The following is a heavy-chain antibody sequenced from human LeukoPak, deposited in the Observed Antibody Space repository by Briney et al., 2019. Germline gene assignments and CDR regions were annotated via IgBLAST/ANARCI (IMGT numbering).Heavy chain of an antibody. J-gene: IGHJ4*02. CDR3: AGYCSGGSCYGGYYFDY. CDR1: GGTFSSYA. D-gene: IGHD2-15*01. CDR2: IIPIFGTA. Sequence: EASVKVSCKASGGTFSSYAISWVRQAPGQGLEWMGRIIPIFGTANYAQKFQGRVTITTDESTSRAYVELSSLRSEDTAVYYCAGYCSGGSCYGGYYFDYGGQGTLVRVSS. V-gene: IGHV1-69*05.